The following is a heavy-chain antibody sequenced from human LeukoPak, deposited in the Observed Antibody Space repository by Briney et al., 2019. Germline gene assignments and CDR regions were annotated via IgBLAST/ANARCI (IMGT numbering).Heavy chain of an antibody. CDR3: ARGFCSGGSCSRIVDP. Sequence: PGGSLRLSCAASGFTFTTYSMNLVRQAPGKGLEWVSYISSGSTTIYYADSVRGRFTISRDNAKNSLYLQMNSLRDEDTAVYYCARGFCSGGSCSRIVDPWGRGTLVTVSS. CDR1: GFTFTTYS. D-gene: IGHD2-15*01. V-gene: IGHV3-48*02. J-gene: IGHJ5*02. CDR2: ISSGSTTI.